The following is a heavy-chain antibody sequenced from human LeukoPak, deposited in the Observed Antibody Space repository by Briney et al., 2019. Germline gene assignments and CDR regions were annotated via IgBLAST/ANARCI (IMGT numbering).Heavy chain of an antibody. CDR2: IWYDGSNK. Sequence: QPGRSLRLSCAASGFTFSSYGMHWVRQAPGKGLEWVAVIWYDGSNKYYADSVKGRFTISRDNSKNTLYLQMNSLRAEDTAVYYCARGEVITILGVANDAFDIWGQGTMVTVSS. J-gene: IGHJ3*02. CDR1: GFTFSSYG. CDR3: ARGEVITILGVANDAFDI. V-gene: IGHV3-33*08. D-gene: IGHD3-3*01.